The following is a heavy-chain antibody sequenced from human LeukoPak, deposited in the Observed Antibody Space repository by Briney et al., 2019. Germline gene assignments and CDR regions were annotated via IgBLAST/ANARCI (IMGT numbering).Heavy chain of an antibody. CDR3: AKGTGRYWTFFDV. D-gene: IGHD1-26*01. J-gene: IGHJ4*02. Sequence: QSGGSLRLSCAASGFTFDGYAMHWVRQAPGKGLEWVSGISWNSGSIDYAASVRGRFTISRDNAKNSLYLQINSLRPEDTALFYCAKGTGRYWTFFDVWGQGTLVAVSS. V-gene: IGHV3-9*01. CDR1: GFTFDGYA. CDR2: ISWNSGSI.